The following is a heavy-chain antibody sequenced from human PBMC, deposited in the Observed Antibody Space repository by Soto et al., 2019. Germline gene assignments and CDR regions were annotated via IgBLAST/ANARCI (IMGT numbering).Heavy chain of an antibody. CDR1: GESFNGYY. D-gene: IGHD6-13*01. V-gene: IGHV4-34*01. CDR2: THHSGST. CDR3: ARGKRGSSWYRGEEKYYYYGMDV. J-gene: IGHJ6*02. Sequence: TSETLSLTCTAYGESFNGYYWSWIRQPPGKGLEWIGETHHSGSTNYNPSLQSRVTFSIDTSKRQFSLKVRSVTAADTAVYYCARGKRGSSWYRGEEKYYYYGMDVWGQGTPVTVSS.